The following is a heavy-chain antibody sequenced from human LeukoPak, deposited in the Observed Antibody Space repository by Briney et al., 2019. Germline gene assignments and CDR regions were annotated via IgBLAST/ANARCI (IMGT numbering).Heavy chain of an antibody. CDR1: GFTFRTYA. D-gene: IGHD3-9*01. Sequence: GGSLRLSCTASGFTFRTYAMTWVRQAPGKGLEWVSDVSDNGGDTSYADSVKGRFSISRDNAKNTVYLQMDSLRAEDTAQYYCARGTLAGYFLGYWGREPWSPSPQ. CDR2: VSDNGGDT. V-gene: IGHV3-23*01. CDR3: ARGTLAGYFLGY. J-gene: IGHJ4*02.